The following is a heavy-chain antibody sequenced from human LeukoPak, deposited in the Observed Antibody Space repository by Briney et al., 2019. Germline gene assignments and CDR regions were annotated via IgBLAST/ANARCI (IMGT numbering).Heavy chain of an antibody. CDR1: GYTFTSYG. V-gene: IGHV1-18*01. D-gene: IGHD1-26*01. CDR2: ISAYNGNT. Sequence: GASVKVSCKASGYTFTSYGISWVRQAPGQGLEWMGWISAYNGNTNYAQKLQGRVTMTTDTSTSTAYMELRSLRSDDTVVYYCARDSPYSGSSNFGDDAFDIWGQGTMVTVSS. CDR3: ARDSPYSGSSNFGDDAFDI. J-gene: IGHJ3*02.